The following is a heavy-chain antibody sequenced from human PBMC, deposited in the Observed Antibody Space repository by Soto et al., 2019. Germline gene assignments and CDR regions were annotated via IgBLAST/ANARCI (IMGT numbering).Heavy chain of an antibody. CDR1: GFTFSNAW. V-gene: IGHV3-15*01. J-gene: IGHJ4*02. Sequence: GGSLRLSCAASGFTFSNAWMSWVRQAPGKGLEWVGRIKSKTDGGTTDYAAPVKGRFTISRDDSKNTLYLQMNSLKTEDTAVYYCTTSDNYDFWSGYYRAHYWGQGTLVTVSS. D-gene: IGHD3-3*01. CDR3: TTSDNYDFWSGYYRAHY. CDR2: IKSKTDGGTT.